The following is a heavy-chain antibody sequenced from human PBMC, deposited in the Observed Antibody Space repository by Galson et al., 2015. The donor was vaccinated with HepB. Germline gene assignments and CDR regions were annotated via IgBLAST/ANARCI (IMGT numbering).Heavy chain of an antibody. D-gene: IGHD3-10*01. Sequence: TLSLTCAVSGGSISSGGYSWSWIRQRPGKGLEWIGYIYYSGSTYYNPSLKSRVTISVDTSKNQFSLKLSSVTAADTAVYYCARGGVYSGYGSGSWDFDFWGQGTLVTVSS. J-gene: IGHJ4*02. CDR3: ARGGVYSGYGSGSWDFDF. CDR1: GGSISSGGYS. V-gene: IGHV4-30-4*07. CDR2: IYYSGST.